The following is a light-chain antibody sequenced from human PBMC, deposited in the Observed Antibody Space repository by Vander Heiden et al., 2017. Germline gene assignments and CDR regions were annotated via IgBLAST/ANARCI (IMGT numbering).Light chain of an antibody. CDR2: DAS. CDR1: QSVSSY. CDR3: QQRINWPLT. J-gene: IGKJ4*01. Sequence: EIVFTQSPATLSLSPGERATLSCRASQSVSSYLGWYQQKPGQAPRLLIYDASNRATGISARFTGSGSGTDFTLTISSLEPEDFAVYYCQQRINWPLTFGGGTKVEIK. V-gene: IGKV3-11*01.